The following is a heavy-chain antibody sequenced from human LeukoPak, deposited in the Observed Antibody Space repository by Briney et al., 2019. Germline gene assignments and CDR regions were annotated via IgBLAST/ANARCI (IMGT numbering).Heavy chain of an antibody. Sequence: SQTLSLTCTVSGGSIGSATGTYHWSWIRQPAGKGLEWIGRIYTRDSTYYNPSLKSRVTISVDTSKNQFSLKLSSVTAADTAVYYCASPELTSGYYRGSFDYWGQGTLVTVSS. J-gene: IGHJ4*02. CDR2: IYTRDST. V-gene: IGHV4-61*02. CDR3: ASPELTSGYYRGSFDY. CDR1: GGSIGSATGTYH. D-gene: IGHD3-22*01.